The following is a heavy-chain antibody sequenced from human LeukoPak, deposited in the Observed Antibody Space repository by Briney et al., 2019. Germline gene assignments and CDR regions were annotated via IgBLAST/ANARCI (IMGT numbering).Heavy chain of an antibody. CDR2: INPSGGST. J-gene: IGHJ3*02. Sequence: GASVKVSCKASGYTFTSYYMHWVRQAPGQGLEWMGIINPSGGSTSYAQKFQGRVTMTRDTSTSTVYMELSSLRSEDTAVYYCARAGWVGCSSTSSYVSAFDIWGQGTMVTVSS. CDR3: ARAGWVGCSSTSSYVSAFDI. CDR1: GYTFTSYY. V-gene: IGHV1-46*01. D-gene: IGHD2-2*01.